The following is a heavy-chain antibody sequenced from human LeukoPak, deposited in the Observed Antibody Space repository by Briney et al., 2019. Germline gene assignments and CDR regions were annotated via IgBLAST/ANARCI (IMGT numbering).Heavy chain of an antibody. D-gene: IGHD3-16*01. CDR2: IYYSGSA. J-gene: IGHJ4*02. V-gene: IGHV4-59*01. CDR1: GVSISSYY. CDR3: ARDKSGGSRLDS. Sequence: PSETLSLTCIVSGVSISSYYWSWIRQPPGKGLEWIGYIYYSGSANYNPSLKSRVIISVDTSENHFSLKLSSVTAADAAVYYCARDKSGGSRLDSWGQGTLVTVSS.